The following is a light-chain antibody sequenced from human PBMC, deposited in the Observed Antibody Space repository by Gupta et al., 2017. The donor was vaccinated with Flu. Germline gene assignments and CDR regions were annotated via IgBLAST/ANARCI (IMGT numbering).Light chain of an antibody. CDR3: MQALQTPRT. CDR1: QSLLHSNGYNY. CDR2: LGS. J-gene: IGKJ4*01. V-gene: IGKV2-28*01. Sequence: ISCRSSQSLLHSNGYNYLDWYLQKPGQSPQLLIYLGSNRASGVPDRFSGSGSGTDFTLKISRVEAEDVGVYYCMQALQTPRTFGGGTKVEIK.